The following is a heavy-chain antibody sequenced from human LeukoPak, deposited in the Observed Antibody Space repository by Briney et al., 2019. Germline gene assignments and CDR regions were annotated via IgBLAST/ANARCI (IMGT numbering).Heavy chain of an antibody. D-gene: IGHD3-10*01. CDR3: ARPYYYGSGSYFSSWFDP. V-gene: IGHV1-69*13. CDR2: IIPIFGTA. J-gene: IGHJ5*02. CDR1: GGTFSSYA. Sequence: GASVRVSCKASGGTFSSYAISWVRQAPGQGLEWMGGIIPIFGTANYAQKFQGRVTITADESTSTAYMELSSLRSEDTAVYYCARPYYYGSGSYFSSWFDPWGQGTLVTVSS.